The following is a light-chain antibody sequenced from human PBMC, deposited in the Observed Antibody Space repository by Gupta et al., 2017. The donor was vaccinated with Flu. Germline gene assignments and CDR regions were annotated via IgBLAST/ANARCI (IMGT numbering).Light chain of an antibody. J-gene: IGKJ4*01. CDR2: DAS. V-gene: IGKV3-11*01. CDR3: QQRSNRPPRN. Sequence: LSLSPGERATLSCRASESIANYLAGYQQKPGQDPRLIIYDASNRATRIPARFSGSASGTDFTLTISTLHPEDFAVYYCQQRSNRPPRNLGGGTKVEI. CDR1: ESIANY.